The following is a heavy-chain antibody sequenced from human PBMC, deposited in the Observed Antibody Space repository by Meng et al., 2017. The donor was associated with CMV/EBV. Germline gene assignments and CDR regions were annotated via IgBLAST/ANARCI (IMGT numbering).Heavy chain of an antibody. J-gene: IGHJ4*02. Sequence: SLKISCAASGFTFDRSAMHWVRQVPGKGLEWVSGIGYNSDYIGYADSVKGRFPISRDNAKNSVYLQMNSLGPEDTALYYCARDDCGNYFTLADWGQGTLVTVSS. CDR1: GFTFDRSA. CDR2: IGYNSDYI. D-gene: IGHD2-21*01. V-gene: IGHV3-9*01. CDR3: ARDDCGNYFTLAD.